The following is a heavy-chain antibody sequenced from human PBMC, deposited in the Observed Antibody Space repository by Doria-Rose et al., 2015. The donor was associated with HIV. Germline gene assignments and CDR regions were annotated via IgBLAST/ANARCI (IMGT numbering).Heavy chain of an antibody. J-gene: IGHJ4*02. CDR3: ARIKSSRWYHKYYFDF. CDR2: IFSDDGR. V-gene: IGHV2-26*01. D-gene: IGHD6-13*01. CDR1: GVSLSSPGMG. Sequence: ESGPVLVKPTETLTLTCTVSGVSLSSPGMGVSWIRQPPGKALEWLANIFSDDGRSYKTSLKSRLTISRRTSKSQVVLTMTDMDPVDTATYYCARIKSSRWYHKYYFDFWGRGTLVIVSA.